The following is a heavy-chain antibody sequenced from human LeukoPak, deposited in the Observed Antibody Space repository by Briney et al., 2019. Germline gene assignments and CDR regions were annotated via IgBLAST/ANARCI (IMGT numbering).Heavy chain of an antibody. CDR3: ARVDFDWLSVNAFDI. CDR2: ISSSSSYI. D-gene: IGHD3-9*01. J-gene: IGHJ3*02. V-gene: IGHV3-21*01. Sequence: KSGGSLRLSCAASGFTFSSYSMNWVRQAPGKGVEWVSSISSSSSYIYYADSVKGRFTISRDNAKNSLYLQMNSLRAEDTAVYYCARVDFDWLSVNAFDIWGQGTMVTVSS. CDR1: GFTFSSYS.